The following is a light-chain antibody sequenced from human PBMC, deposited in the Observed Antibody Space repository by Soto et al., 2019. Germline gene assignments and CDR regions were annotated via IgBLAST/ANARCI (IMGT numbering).Light chain of an antibody. V-gene: IGKV3-15*01. CDR3: QQYNNWPPLT. CDR1: QSVSSN. Sequence: EIVMTQSPATLSVSPGERATLSCRASQSVSSNLAWYQQKPGQAPRLLIYGASTRATGITARFSGSGSGTSFTLTISGQPSEDFAVYYCQQYNNWPPLTFDGGTEVLIK. CDR2: GAS. J-gene: IGKJ4*01.